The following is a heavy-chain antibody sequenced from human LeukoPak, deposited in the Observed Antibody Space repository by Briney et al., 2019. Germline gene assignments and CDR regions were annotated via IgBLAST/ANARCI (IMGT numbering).Heavy chain of an antibody. Sequence: GGSLRLSCGASGFTLSSYAMSWVRQTPGRGLEWVAGVSPSGGRTIYADSAEGRFTISRDNSNDTVYLQLSSLRAEDSVLYYCAKVRGVYCSSPACYYYDAWGQGTPVTVSS. J-gene: IGHJ4*02. D-gene: IGHD2-2*01. CDR2: VSPSGGRT. CDR1: GFTLSSYA. V-gene: IGHV3-23*01. CDR3: AKVRGVYCSSPACYYYDA.